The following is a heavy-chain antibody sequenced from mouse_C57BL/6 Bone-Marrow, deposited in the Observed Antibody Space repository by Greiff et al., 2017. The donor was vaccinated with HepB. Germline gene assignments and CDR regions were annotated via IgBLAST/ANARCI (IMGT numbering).Heavy chain of an antibody. Sequence: VMLVESGPGLVAPSQSLSITCTVSGFSLTSYGVDWVRQSPGKGLEWLGVIWGVGSTNYNSALKSRLSISKDNSKSQVFLKMNSLQTDDTAMYYAASEGYDGAWFAYWGQGTLVTVSA. V-gene: IGHV2-6*01. J-gene: IGHJ3*01. CDR1: GFSLTSYG. D-gene: IGHD2-2*01. CDR3: ASEGYDGAWFAY. CDR2: IWGVGST.